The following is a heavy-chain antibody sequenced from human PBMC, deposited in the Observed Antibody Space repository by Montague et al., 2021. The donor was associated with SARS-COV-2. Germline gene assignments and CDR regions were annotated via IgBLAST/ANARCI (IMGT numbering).Heavy chain of an antibody. CDR2: IDWDDDK. Sequence: PALVKPTQTLTLTCTFSGFSLSTSGMCVSWIRQPPGKALEWLARIDWDDDKYYSTSRKTRLTISKDTSKNQVVLTMTNMDPVDTATYYCARMTVAGIPFDYWGQGTLVTVSS. J-gene: IGHJ4*02. V-gene: IGHV2-70*11. CDR1: GFSLSTSGMC. CDR3: ARMTVAGIPFDY. D-gene: IGHD6-19*01.